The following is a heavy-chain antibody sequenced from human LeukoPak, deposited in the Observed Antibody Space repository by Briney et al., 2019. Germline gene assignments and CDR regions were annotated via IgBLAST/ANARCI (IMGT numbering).Heavy chain of an antibody. CDR3: ASGRREYSYAGLGN. CDR2: IYPGDSDT. D-gene: IGHD5-18*01. J-gene: IGHJ4*02. Sequence: GESLQISCKASGYSFTTHWIGWVRQMPGKGLEWMGTIYPGDSDTRYSPSFQGHVTISADKSISTAYLQWSSLKASDTAMYYCASGRREYSYAGLGNWGQGTLVTVSS. CDR1: GYSFTTHW. V-gene: IGHV5-51*01.